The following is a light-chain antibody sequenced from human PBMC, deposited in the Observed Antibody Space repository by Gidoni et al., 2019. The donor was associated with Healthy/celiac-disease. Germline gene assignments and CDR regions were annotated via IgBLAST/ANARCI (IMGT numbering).Light chain of an antibody. V-gene: IGLV6-57*02. Sequence: NFMLTQPHSVSESPGTPVTISCTGSSGSIASNYVQWYQQRPGSAPTTVIYEDNQSPSGVPDRFSGSIDSSSNSASLTISGLKTEDEADYYCQSYDSSNQGVFGGGTKLTVL. CDR1: SGSIASNY. J-gene: IGLJ3*02. CDR3: QSYDSSNQGV. CDR2: EDN.